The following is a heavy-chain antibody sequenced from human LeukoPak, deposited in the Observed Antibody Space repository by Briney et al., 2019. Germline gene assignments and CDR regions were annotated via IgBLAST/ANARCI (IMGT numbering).Heavy chain of an antibody. CDR1: GFTFSSYS. D-gene: IGHD1-26*01. Sequence: GGSLRLSCAASGFTFSSYSMNWVRQAPGKGLEWVSPISSSSSYIYYADSVKGRFTISRDNAKNSLYLQMNSLRAEDTAVYYCARYSGSYYSLNYYYGMDVWGQGTTVTVSS. CDR3: ARYSGSYYSLNYYYGMDV. V-gene: IGHV3-21*01. J-gene: IGHJ6*02. CDR2: ISSSSSYI.